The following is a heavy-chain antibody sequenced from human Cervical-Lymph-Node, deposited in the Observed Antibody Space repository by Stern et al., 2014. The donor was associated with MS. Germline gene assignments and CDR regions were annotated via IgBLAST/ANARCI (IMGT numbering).Heavy chain of an antibody. CDR2: IIPISATA. V-gene: IGHV1-69*01. CDR3: ARGAAYSSSFFDS. D-gene: IGHD2-2*01. Sequence: QGQLVQSGAEVKKPGSSVKVSCRASRGTLRNYSISWVRQAPGQGLEWLGGIIPISATAIYAQKFQGRVTIIADESTDTAYLELSSLMSEDTAVYYCARGAAYSSSFFDSWGQGTLVTVSS. J-gene: IGHJ5*01. CDR1: RGTLRNYS.